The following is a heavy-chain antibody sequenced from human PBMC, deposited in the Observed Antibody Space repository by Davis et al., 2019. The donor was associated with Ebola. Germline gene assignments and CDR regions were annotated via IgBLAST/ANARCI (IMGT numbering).Heavy chain of an antibody. D-gene: IGHD1-14*01. Sequence: GESLKISCAASGFTVRTYWMHWVRQAPGKGLEWVANIKQDGSEKYYVDSVKGRFTISRDNSKNTLYLQMSSLRAEDTAVYYCARDLPGGDWYFDLWGRGTLVTVSS. CDR3: ARDLPGGDWYFDL. CDR1: GFTVRTYW. CDR2: IKQDGSEK. J-gene: IGHJ2*01. V-gene: IGHV3-7*01.